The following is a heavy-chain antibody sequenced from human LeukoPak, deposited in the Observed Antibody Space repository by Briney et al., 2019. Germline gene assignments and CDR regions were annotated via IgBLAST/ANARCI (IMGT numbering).Heavy chain of an antibody. V-gene: IGHV5-51*01. J-gene: IGHJ4*02. Sequence: NPGESLKISCKGSEYSFTSYWIGWVRQMPGKGLEWMGIIYPGDSDTTYSPSFQGQVAISADKSISTAYLQWSSLKASDTAMYYCGRRQSSGWLDYWGQGTPVTVSS. CDR1: EYSFTSYW. CDR2: IYPGDSDT. D-gene: IGHD6-19*01. CDR3: GRRQSSGWLDY.